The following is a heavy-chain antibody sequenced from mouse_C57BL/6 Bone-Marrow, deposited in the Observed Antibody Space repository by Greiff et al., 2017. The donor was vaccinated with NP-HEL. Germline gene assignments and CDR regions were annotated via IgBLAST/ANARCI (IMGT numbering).Heavy chain of an antibody. CDR2: IDPEDGDT. D-gene: IGHD1-1*01. Sequence: DVKLVESGAELVRPGASVKLSCTASGFNIKDYYMHWVKQRPEQGLEWIGRIDPEDGDTEYAPKFQGKATMTADTSSNTAYLQLSSLTSEDTAVYYCTPYYYGSSYLFDYWGQGTTLTVSS. CDR1: GFNIKDYY. V-gene: IGHV14-1*01. J-gene: IGHJ2*01. CDR3: TPYYYGSSYLFDY.